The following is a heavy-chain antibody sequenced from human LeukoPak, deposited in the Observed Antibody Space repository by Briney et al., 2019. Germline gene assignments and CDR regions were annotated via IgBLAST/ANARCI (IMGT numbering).Heavy chain of an antibody. V-gene: IGHV7-4-1*02. D-gene: IGHD6-19*01. CDR2: INTNTGNP. J-gene: IGHJ4*02. CDR1: GYTFTNYP. CDR3: ARGGYSRGQGSPFDY. Sequence: GASVKVSCKTSGYTFTNYPIIWVRQAPGQGLECMGWINTNTGNPTFVQGFTGRFVFSLDTSVSAAYLQISSPKAEDTAVYYCARGGYSRGQGSPFDYWGQGTLVTVSS.